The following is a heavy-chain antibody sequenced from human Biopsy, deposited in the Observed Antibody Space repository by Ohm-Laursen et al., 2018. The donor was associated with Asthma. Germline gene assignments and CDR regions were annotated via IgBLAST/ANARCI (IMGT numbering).Heavy chain of an antibody. CDR1: YGSITSGGYY. J-gene: IGHJ4*02. V-gene: IGHV4-31*03. D-gene: IGHD3-22*01. Sequence: TLSLTCTVSYGSITSGGYYWTWIRQHTGKGLEWIGFIYYSGGTYYNPSLKSRVSISIDTSKNQFSLKLSSVTAADTAVYYCARAQDYYDSRGYYRSFDYWGQGTLVTVSS. CDR3: ARAQDYYDSRGYYRSFDY. CDR2: IYYSGGT.